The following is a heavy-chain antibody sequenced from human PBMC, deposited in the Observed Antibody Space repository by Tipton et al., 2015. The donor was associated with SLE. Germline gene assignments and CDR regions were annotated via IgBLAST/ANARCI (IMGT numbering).Heavy chain of an antibody. Sequence: TLSLTCTVSGASIYSSYYTWIRQPPGRGLEYIGYILYPGTTDYNPSLRSRVAMSQETSKNQFSLKLRSVTAADTAVYYCARDQRDSEGVWGQGTTVTVSS. J-gene: IGHJ6*02. CDR1: GASIYSSY. V-gene: IGHV4-59*01. D-gene: IGHD1-26*01. CDR3: ARDQRDSEGV. CDR2: ILYPGTT.